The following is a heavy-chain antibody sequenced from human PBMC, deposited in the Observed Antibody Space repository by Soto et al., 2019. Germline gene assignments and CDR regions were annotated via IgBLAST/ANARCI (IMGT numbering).Heavy chain of an antibody. CDR1: GGSIRSPNFS. CDR3: ARADGSGSYYNWFDP. D-gene: IGHD3-10*01. CDR2: IYYSGTT. J-gene: IGHJ5*02. Sequence: PSETLSLTCTVIGGSIRSPNFSWSWIRQHPGKGLEWIGNIYYSGTTYYSPSLKSRVTISVDTSKNQFSLKLSSVTAADTAVYYCARADGSGSYYNWFDPWGQGTLVTVSS. V-gene: IGHV4-31*03.